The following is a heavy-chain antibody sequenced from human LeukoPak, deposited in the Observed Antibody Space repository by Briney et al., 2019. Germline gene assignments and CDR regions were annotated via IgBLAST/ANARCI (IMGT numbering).Heavy chain of an antibody. CDR1: GLTFSSYV. CDR3: AKGSYYDSSGSFYFDY. D-gene: IGHD3-22*01. V-gene: IGHV3-23*01. CDR2: ISGGGGDT. Sequence: GGSLRLSCAASGLTFSSYVMTWVRQAPGKGLEWVSCISGGGGDTYYADSVKGRFTISRDNSKNTLYVQVNSLGTEDTAAYYCAKGSYYDSSGSFYFDYWGQGTLVTVSS. J-gene: IGHJ4*02.